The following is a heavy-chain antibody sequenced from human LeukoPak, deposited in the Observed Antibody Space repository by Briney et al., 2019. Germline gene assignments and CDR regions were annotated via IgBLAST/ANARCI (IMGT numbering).Heavy chain of an antibody. Sequence: GASVKVSCMASGYTFTNYYIHWVRQAPGQGLEWVGLINPGGDNTNYAQNFEGRVTMTRDTTASTVYMELSSLRYEDTAIYYCERTRDGYNDAYDIWGQGTVVTVPS. V-gene: IGHV1-46*01. CDR2: INPGGDNT. D-gene: IGHD5-24*01. J-gene: IGHJ3*02. CDR3: ERTRDGYNDAYDI. CDR1: GYTFTNYY.